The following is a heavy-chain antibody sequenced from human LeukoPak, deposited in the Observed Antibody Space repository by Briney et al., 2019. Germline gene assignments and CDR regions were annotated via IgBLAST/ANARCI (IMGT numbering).Heavy chain of an antibody. Sequence: GESLKISCKGFGYSFANYWIGWVRQMPGKGLEWMGIIYPGDSDTRYSPSFQGQVTISADKSLTTAYLQWSSLKASDTATYYCARLPQLRWYFDYWGQGTLVTASS. CDR1: GYSFANYW. J-gene: IGHJ4*02. V-gene: IGHV5-51*01. CDR2: IYPGDSDT. CDR3: ARLPQLRWYFDY. D-gene: IGHD2-2*01.